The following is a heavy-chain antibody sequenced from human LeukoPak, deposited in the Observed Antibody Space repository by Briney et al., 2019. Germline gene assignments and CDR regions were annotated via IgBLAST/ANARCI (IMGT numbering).Heavy chain of an antibody. CDR1: GFTFSSHS. CDR3: VREQARGGSFDY. D-gene: IGHD2-15*01. J-gene: IGHJ4*02. V-gene: IGHV3-21*01. CDR2: ITTSNYI. Sequence: PGGSLRLSCAVSGFTFSSHSVNWVSQAPGKGLEWVLSITTSNYIYYAESVKGRFTITRDNAKNSLYLQMNSLRAEDTAVYYCVREQARGGSFDYWGQGTLVTVSS.